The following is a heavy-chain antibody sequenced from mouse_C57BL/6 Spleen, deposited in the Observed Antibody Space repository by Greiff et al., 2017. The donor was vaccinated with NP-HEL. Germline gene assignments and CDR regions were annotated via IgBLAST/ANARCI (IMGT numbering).Heavy chain of an antibody. CDR2: INPSSGYP. Sequence: QVQLQQSGAELARPGASVKMSCKASGYTFTSYTMHWVKQRPGQGLEWIGYINPSSGYPKYNQKFKDKATLTADKSSSTAYMQLSSLTSEDSAVYYCARVGDGYLGGYWGQGTTLTVSS. J-gene: IGHJ2*01. CDR1: GYTFTSYT. V-gene: IGHV1-4*01. D-gene: IGHD2-3*01. CDR3: ARVGDGYLGGY.